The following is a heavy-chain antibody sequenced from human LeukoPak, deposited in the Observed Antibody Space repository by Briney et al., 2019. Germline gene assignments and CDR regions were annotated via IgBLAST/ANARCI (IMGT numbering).Heavy chain of an antibody. CDR3: ARDLGQYYDTGDNWFDP. CDR2: ISYDGSKT. J-gene: IGHJ5*02. Sequence: AGSPRLSCAASGFTFSTYCMHWVRQAPGKGLEWVAGISYDGSKTYSADSVKGRFTISRDNAKNSLFLQMNSLRAEDTAVYYCARDLGQYYDTGDNWFDPWGEGTLVTVSS. D-gene: IGHD3-22*01. V-gene: IGHV3-30*03. CDR1: GFTFSTYC.